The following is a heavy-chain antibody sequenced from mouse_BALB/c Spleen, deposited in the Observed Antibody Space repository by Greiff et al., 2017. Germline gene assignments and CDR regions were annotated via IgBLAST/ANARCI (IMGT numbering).Heavy chain of an antibody. Sequence: EVQLVESGGGLVQPGGSRKLSCAASGFTFSSFGMHWVRQAPEKGLEWVAYISSGSSTIYYADTVKGRFTISRDNPKNTLFLQMTSLRSEDTAMYYCARSRDYDVRYAMDYWGQGTSVTVSS. CDR3: ARSRDYDVRYAMDY. CDR1: GFTFSSFG. J-gene: IGHJ4*01. V-gene: IGHV5-17*02. D-gene: IGHD2-4*01. CDR2: ISSGSSTI.